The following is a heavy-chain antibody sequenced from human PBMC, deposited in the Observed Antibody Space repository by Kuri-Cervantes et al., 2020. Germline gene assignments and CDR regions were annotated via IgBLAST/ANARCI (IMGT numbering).Heavy chain of an antibody. CDR2: IWSDGSNK. J-gene: IGHJ3*02. D-gene: IGHD6-19*01. Sequence: GESLKISCAASRFTFSSYGMHWVRQAPGKGLEWVAFIWSDGSNKYYADSVKGRFTISRDNSKNTLYLQMNSLRAEDTAVYYCANQNSQWLGMDAFDIWGQGTMVTVSS. V-gene: IGHV3-30*02. CDR3: ANQNSQWLGMDAFDI. CDR1: RFTFSSYG.